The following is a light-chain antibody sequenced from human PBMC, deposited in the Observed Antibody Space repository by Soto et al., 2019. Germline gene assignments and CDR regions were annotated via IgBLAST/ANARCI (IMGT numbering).Light chain of an antibody. J-gene: IGLJ1*01. Sequence: QSVLTQPASVSGSPGQSITISCTGTSSDVGSYNLVSWYQQHPGKAPKLMIYEGSKRPSGVSNRFSGSKSGNTASLTISGLQAEDEADYYCCSYAGSPDVFGTGTKVTV. CDR3: CSYAGSPDV. CDR1: SSDVGSYNL. CDR2: EGS. V-gene: IGLV2-23*01.